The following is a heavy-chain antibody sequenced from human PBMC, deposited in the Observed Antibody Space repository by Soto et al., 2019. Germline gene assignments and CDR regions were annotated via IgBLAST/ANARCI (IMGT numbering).Heavy chain of an antibody. CDR2: IGTAGDT. CDR1: GFTFSSYD. J-gene: IGHJ3*02. Sequence: GGSLRLSCAASGFTFSSYDMHWVRQATGKGLEWVSAIGTAGDTYYPGSVKGRFTISRENAKNSLYLQMNSLRAGDTAVYYCAREEENGAFDIWGQGTMVTVSS. CDR3: AREEENGAFDI. V-gene: IGHV3-13*01. D-gene: IGHD1-1*01.